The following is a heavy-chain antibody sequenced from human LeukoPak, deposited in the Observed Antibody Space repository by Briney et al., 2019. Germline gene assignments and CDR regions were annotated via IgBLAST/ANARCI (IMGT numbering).Heavy chain of an antibody. J-gene: IGHJ4*02. V-gene: IGHV4-59*12. D-gene: IGHD3-16*01. CDR3: ARDGGGSTSLDN. CDR2: MYYSGST. Sequence: SETLSLTCTVSGASFSTYYWSWIRQPPGKGLEWIGYMYYSGSTNYNPSLKSRVTISVDTSKNQFSLKLSSVTAADTAVYYCARDGGGSTSLDNWGQGILVTVSS. CDR1: GASFSTYY.